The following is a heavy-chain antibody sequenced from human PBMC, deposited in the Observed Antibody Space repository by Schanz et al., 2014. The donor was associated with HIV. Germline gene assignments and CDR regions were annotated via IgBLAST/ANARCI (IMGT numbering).Heavy chain of an antibody. J-gene: IGHJ4*02. CDR2: VNPESGNT. D-gene: IGHD3-10*01. CDR3: ARDQNVISMVRGVMGGVDY. CDR1: GYTFSDYD. Sequence: QVQLVQSGPEVKKPGASVRVSCETSGYTFSDYDINWVRQAPGQGLEWMGWVNPESGNTGMADKFLGRLSLTRFTSTGTAYMELDSLRSEDTAVYYCARDQNVISMVRGVMGGVDYWGQGTLVTVSS. V-gene: IGHV1-8*02.